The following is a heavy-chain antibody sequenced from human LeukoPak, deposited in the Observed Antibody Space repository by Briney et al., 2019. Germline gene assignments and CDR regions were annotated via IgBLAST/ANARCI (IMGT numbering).Heavy chain of an antibody. D-gene: IGHD3-10*01. CDR3: ARGFGELLYGMDV. V-gene: IGHV1-69*04. J-gene: IGHJ6*02. CDR2: IIPILGIA. CDR1: GGTFSSYA. Sequence: SVKVSCKASGGTFSSYAISWVRQAPGQGLEWMGRIIPILGIANYAQKFQGRVTITADKSTSTAYMELSSLRSEDTAVYYCARGFGELLYGMDVWGQGTTVTVSS.